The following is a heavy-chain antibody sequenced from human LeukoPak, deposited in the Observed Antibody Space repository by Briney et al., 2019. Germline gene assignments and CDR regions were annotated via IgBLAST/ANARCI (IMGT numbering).Heavy chain of an antibody. CDR2: ISSSGSNI. CDR1: GFTFSSYE. V-gene: IGHV3-48*03. Sequence: GGSLRLSCAASGFTFSSYEMNWVRQAPGKGLEWVSYISSSGSNIYYADSVKGRFTISRDNAKNSLYLQMHSLRAEDTAVYYCARVFRDIVVVPAAMTVPSVHIDYYYGMDVWGQGTTVTVSS. D-gene: IGHD2-2*01. CDR3: ARVFRDIVVVPAAMTVPSVHIDYYYGMDV. J-gene: IGHJ6*02.